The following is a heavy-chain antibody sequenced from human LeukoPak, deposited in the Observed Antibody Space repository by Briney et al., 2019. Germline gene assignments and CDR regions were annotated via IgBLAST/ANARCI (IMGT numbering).Heavy chain of an antibody. J-gene: IGHJ4*02. CDR3: ARDTALYSSSWSAANYFDY. CDR2: IIPIFGTA. CDR1: GGTFSSYA. V-gene: IGHV1-69*13. Sequence: SVKVSYKASGGTFSSYAISWVRQAPGQGLEWMGGIIPIFGTANYAQKFQGRVTITADESTSTAYMELSSLRSEDTAVYYCARDTALYSSSWSAANYFDYWGQGTLVTVSS. D-gene: IGHD6-13*01.